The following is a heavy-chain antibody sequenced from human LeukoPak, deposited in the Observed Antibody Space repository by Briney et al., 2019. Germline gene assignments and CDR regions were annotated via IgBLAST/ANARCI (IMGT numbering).Heavy chain of an antibody. Sequence: ASVKVSCKASGYTFTSYGISWVRQAPGQGLEWMGIINPSGGSTSYAQKFQGRVTMTRDTSTSTVYMELSSLRSEDTAVYYCARSNRAAAGTRSIDYWGQGTLVTASS. V-gene: IGHV1-46*01. CDR3: ARSNRAAAGTRSIDY. CDR2: INPSGGST. CDR1: GYTFTSYG. J-gene: IGHJ4*02. D-gene: IGHD6-13*01.